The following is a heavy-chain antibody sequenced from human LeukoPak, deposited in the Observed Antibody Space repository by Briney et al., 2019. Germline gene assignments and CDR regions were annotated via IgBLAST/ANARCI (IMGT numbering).Heavy chain of an antibody. CDR3: AKDQLERRPYYFDY. V-gene: IGHV3-23*01. D-gene: IGHD1-1*01. CDR2: ISGSGGST. Sequence: GGSLRLSCAASGFTFSSYAMSWVRQAPGKGLEWVSAISGSGGSTYYADFVKGLFTFSRNTTKNTHFQLNNSLRAEDTAVYYCAKDQLERRPYYFDYWAQGTLVTV. CDR1: GFTFSSYA. J-gene: IGHJ4*02.